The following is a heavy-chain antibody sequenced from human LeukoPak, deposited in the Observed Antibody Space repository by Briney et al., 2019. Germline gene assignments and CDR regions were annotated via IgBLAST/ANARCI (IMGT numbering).Heavy chain of an antibody. J-gene: IGHJ3*02. CDR2: IYYTGST. CDR3: AGSNCSSTSCYGNAFDI. Sequence: SETLSLTCTVSGGSVSSGSYYWSWIRQPPGKGLEWIGYIYYTGSTNYNPSLKSRVTMSVDTSKNQFSLNLSSVTAADTAVYYCAGSNCSSTSCYGNAFDIWGQGTMVTVSS. V-gene: IGHV4-61*01. D-gene: IGHD2-2*01. CDR1: GGSVSSGSYY.